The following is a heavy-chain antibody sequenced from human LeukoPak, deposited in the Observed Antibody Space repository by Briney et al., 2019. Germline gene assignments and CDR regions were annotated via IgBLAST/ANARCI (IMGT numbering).Heavy chain of an antibody. CDR1: GYTFSSYY. V-gene: IGHV1-46*01. CDR3: ARDQNYYDSSGYLYLGELYYYYGMDV. Sequence: ASEKVSCKASGYTFSSYYMHSVRQAPGQGREWVGIINPSGGSTSYAQKFQGRVTMTRYTSTSTVYMELSSLRSEDTAVYYCARDQNYYDSSGYLYLGELYYYYGMDVWGQGTTVTVSS. J-gene: IGHJ6*02. CDR2: INPSGGST. D-gene: IGHD3-22*01.